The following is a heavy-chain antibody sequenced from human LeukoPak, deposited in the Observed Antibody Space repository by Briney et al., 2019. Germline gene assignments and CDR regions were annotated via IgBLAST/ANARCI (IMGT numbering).Heavy chain of an antibody. CDR2: IKEDGGEK. CDR3: AKSSDGSTSFDQ. J-gene: IGHJ5*02. Sequence: GGSLRLSCAASGFTFSSYWMSWVRQAPGKGLEWVANIKEDGGEKYSVDSVKGRFTISRDNSKNTLYLQINSLRAEDMALYYCAKSSDGSTSFDQWGQGTLVTVSS. V-gene: IGHV3-7*03. D-gene: IGHD2-2*01. CDR1: GFTFSSYW.